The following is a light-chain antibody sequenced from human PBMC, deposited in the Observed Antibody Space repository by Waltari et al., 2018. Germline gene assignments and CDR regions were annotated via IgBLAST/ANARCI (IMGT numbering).Light chain of an antibody. Sequence: QSALTQPASVSGSPGQSITISCTGTSSDIGSYNLVSWYQKHPGKAPNLIIYEVNRRPSGVSDRFSASKSVNTASLTISGLQADDEADYYCCSYAGDSTYVFGTGAKVTVL. CDR1: SSDIGSYNL. CDR3: CSYAGDSTYV. CDR2: EVN. V-gene: IGLV2-23*02. J-gene: IGLJ1*01.